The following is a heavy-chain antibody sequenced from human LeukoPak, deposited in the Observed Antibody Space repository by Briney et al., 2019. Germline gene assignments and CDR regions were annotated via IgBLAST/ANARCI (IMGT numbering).Heavy chain of an antibody. V-gene: IGHV4-59*01. Sequence: PSETLSLTCTVSVGSISSYYWSWIRQPPGKGLEWIGYIYYSGSTNYNPSLKSRVTISVDTSKNQFFLKLSSVTAADTAGYYCARATDGAGLFDYWGQGTLVTVSS. CDR1: VGSISSYY. D-gene: IGHD1-14*01. CDR3: ARATDGAGLFDY. CDR2: IYYSGST. J-gene: IGHJ4*02.